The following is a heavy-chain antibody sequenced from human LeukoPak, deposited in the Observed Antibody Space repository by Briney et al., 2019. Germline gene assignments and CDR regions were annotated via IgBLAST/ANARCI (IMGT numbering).Heavy chain of an antibody. Sequence: GGSLRLSCAASGFTFSSYAMTWVRQAPGKGLEWVSIIYRGGSTNYADSVKGRFTISRDTSKNTLYLQMNSLRAEDTAVYYCARLSANSSAYFFDYWGQGTLVTVSS. J-gene: IGHJ4*02. CDR1: GFTFSSYA. D-gene: IGHD3-22*01. CDR3: ARLSANSSAYFFDY. V-gene: IGHV3-66*04. CDR2: IYRGGST.